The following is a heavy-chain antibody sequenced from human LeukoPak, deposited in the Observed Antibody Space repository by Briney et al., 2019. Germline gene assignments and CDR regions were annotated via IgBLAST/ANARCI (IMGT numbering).Heavy chain of an antibody. CDR3: ARYMLSLDY. D-gene: IGHD1-1*01. Sequence: ASVKVSCKASGYTFADYFMHWVRQAPGQGLEWMGWINPNNGVTNYAQKFQGRVTMTRDTSISTAYMELSRLRSDDTAVYYCARYMLSLDYWGQGTLVTVSS. J-gene: IGHJ4*02. V-gene: IGHV1-2*02. CDR1: GYTFADYF. CDR2: INPNNGVT.